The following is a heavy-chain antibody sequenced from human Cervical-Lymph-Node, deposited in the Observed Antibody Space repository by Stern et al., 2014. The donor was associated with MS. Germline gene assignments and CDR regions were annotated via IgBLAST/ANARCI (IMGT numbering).Heavy chain of an antibody. Sequence: VHLVESGGGVVQTGRSLTLSCAASGFSLSNSAMHWVRQAPGKGLEWVAVMSFVGGNKRYGDYVTGRFSVSRAMAKTKLYLQMNCLRLEDTAFYYCMGVGDAMHVWGQGTTVIVSS. CDR2: MSFVGGNK. V-gene: IGHV3-30*03. CDR1: GFSLSNSA. J-gene: IGHJ6*02. CDR3: MGVGDAMHV.